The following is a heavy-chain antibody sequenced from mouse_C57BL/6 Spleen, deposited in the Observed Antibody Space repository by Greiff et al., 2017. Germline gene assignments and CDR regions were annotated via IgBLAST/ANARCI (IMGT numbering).Heavy chain of an antibody. V-gene: IGHV1-62-2*01. CDR3: ARHEIDGYYEYYAMDY. Sequence: VQLVESGAELVKPGASVKLSCKASGYTFTEYTINWVKQRSGQGLEWIGWFYPGSGSIKYNEKFKDKATLTADKSSSTVYMELSRLTSEDSAVYFCARHEIDGYYEYYAMDYWGQGTSVTVSS. D-gene: IGHD2-3*01. CDR2: FYPGSGSI. J-gene: IGHJ4*01. CDR1: GYTFTEYT.